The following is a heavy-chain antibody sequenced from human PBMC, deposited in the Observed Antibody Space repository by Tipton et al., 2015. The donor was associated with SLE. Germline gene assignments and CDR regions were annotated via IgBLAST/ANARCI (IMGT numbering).Heavy chain of an antibody. CDR3: ARLSSGGMNWYRVFDY. CDR2: INPHSGDT. Sequence: QVQLVQSGAEVKKPGASVRVSCKASGYTLTSFVISWVRQAPGQGLEWMGWINPHSGDTNCAQKFQGRVTLTWDTSISTVYMELNSMRSDDTAVYYCARLSSGGMNWYRVFDYWGQGALVTVSS. V-gene: IGHV1-2*02. J-gene: IGHJ4*02. D-gene: IGHD1/OR15-1a*01. CDR1: GYTLTSFV.